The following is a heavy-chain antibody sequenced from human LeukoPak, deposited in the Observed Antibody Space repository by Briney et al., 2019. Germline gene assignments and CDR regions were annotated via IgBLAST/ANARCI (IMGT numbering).Heavy chain of an antibody. CDR2: IYYSGST. V-gene: IGHV4-39*01. D-gene: IGHD2-2*01. Sequence: MASQTLSLTCTVSGGSISSGDYYWGWIRQPPGKGLEWIGSIYYSGSTYYNPSLKSRVTISVDTSKNQFSLKLSSVTAADTAVYYCARRDCSSTSCFVFDYWGQGTLVTVSS. J-gene: IGHJ4*02. CDR3: ARRDCSSTSCFVFDY. CDR1: GGSISSGDYY.